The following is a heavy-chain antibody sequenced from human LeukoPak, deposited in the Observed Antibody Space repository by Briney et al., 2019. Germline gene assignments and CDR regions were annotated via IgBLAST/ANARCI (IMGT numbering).Heavy chain of an antibody. CDR2: IRYDGSKK. V-gene: IGHV3-30*02. CDR3: AKDQNDYGDQDAFDI. J-gene: IGHJ3*02. Sequence: PGGSLRLSCAASGFTFSTYAMHWVRQAPGKGLEWVAFIRYDGSKKYYADSVKGRFTISRDNSKNTLSLQMNSLRADDTAVYYCAKDQNDYGDQDAFDIWGQGTKVTVSS. D-gene: IGHD4-17*01. CDR1: GFTFSTYA.